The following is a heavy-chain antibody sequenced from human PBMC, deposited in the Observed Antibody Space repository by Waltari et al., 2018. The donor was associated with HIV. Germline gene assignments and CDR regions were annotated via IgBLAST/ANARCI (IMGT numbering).Heavy chain of an antibody. J-gene: IGHJ3*02. CDR3: AREGAVGTLYDFWSGNHDAFDI. V-gene: IGHV4-59*02. CDR2: IYNSETT. Sequence: QVHLQESGPGLVRPSETLSLTCTVSGGHVPNYYWSWLRQPPGKGLGWIGYIYNSETTKYNPSLKSRVTISRDTSKNQFSLRLTSVIAADTAVYYCAREGAVGTLYDFWSGNHDAFDIWGQGTMVTVSS. CDR1: GGHVPNYY. D-gene: IGHD3-3*01.